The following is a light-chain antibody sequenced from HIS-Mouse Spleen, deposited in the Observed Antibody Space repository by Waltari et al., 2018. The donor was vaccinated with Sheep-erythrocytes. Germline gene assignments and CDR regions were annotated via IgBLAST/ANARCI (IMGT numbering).Light chain of an antibody. V-gene: IGKV1-8*01. CDR2: AAS. CDR3: QQYYSYPYT. Sequence: AIRMTQSPSSLSAYTGDRVSITCRASQGISSYLALYQQKPGKTPKLLIYAASTLQSGVPSRFSGSGSGTDFTLTISCLQSEDFATYYCQQYYSYPYTFGQGTKLEIK. CDR1: QGISSY. J-gene: IGKJ2*01.